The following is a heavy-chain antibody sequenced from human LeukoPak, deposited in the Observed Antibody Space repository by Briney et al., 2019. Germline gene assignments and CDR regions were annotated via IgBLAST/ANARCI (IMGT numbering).Heavy chain of an antibody. CDR2: IYYSVDT. J-gene: IGHJ4*02. Sequence: PSETLSLTCTVSGDSIIGSYWSWIRQAPGKGLEWIGYIYYSVDTDYNPSLKNRVTISLDMSKKYFSLRLTSVTAADTAVYYCARRRYYDNTGYNPTYYFDYWGQGILVTVSS. CDR3: ARRRYYDNTGYNPTYYFDY. V-gene: IGHV4-59*01. CDR1: GDSIIGSY. D-gene: IGHD3-22*01.